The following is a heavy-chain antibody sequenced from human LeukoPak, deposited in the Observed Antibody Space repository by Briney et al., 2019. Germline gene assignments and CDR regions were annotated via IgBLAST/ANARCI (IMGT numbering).Heavy chain of an antibody. D-gene: IGHD1-14*01. J-gene: IGHJ6*03. CDR3: ARDRRRVGRPMDV. Sequence: SETLSLTCAVYGGSFSGYYWSWIRQPPGKGLEWIGEIDHSGSTNYNPSLKSRVTISVDTSKNQFSLKLNSVTAADTAVYYCARDRRRVGRPMDVWGKGTTVTVSS. CDR1: GGSFSGYY. CDR2: IDHSGST. V-gene: IGHV4-34*01.